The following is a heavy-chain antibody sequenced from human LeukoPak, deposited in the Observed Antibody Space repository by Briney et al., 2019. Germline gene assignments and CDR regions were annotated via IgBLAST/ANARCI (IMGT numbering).Heavy chain of an antibody. Sequence: ASVKVSCKASGYTFTRYGISWVRQAPGQGLEWMGWISAYNGNTDYAQKLHGRVTLTTGTSTSTAYMELRSLRSDDTAVYYCAREGLDILTGYPHDYWGQGTLDTVSS. V-gene: IGHV1-18*01. D-gene: IGHD3-9*01. CDR2: ISAYNGNT. J-gene: IGHJ4*02. CDR3: AREGLDILTGYPHDY. CDR1: GYTFTRYG.